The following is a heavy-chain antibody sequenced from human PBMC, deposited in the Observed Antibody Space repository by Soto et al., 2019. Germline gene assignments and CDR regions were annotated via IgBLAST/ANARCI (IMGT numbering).Heavy chain of an antibody. CDR3: ARRIVTPTNCFDN. CDR1: GFSFSTYW. J-gene: IGHJ4*02. CDR2: IKQDGSEK. V-gene: IGHV3-7*05. Sequence: EVQLVESGGGLVQPGGSLRLSCVASGFSFSTYWMSWVRQAPGKGLEWVANIKQDGSEKYYVDSVKGRFTISRDNAKNSLYLQLNSLRDEDTAVCYCARRIVTPTNCFDNWGQGTLVTVS. D-gene: IGHD1-26*01.